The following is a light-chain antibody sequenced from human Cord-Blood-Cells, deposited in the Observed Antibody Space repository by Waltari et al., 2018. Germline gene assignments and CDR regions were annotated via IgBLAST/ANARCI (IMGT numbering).Light chain of an antibody. CDR3: QQYNNWPRT. CDR1: QSVSSN. CDR2: GAS. J-gene: IGKJ1*01. Sequence: EIVMPQSPATLSFSPGERATLSCRASQSVSSNLAWYQQKPGQAPRLLIYGASTRATGIPARFSGSGSGTEFTLTISSLQSEDFAVYYCQQYNNWPRTFGQGTKVEIK. V-gene: IGKV3-15*01.